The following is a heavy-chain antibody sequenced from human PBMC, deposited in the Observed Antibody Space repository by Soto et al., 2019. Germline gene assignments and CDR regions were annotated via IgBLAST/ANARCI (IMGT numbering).Heavy chain of an antibody. CDR3: ATDLYDFWSGYTFDY. J-gene: IGHJ4*02. Sequence: PGGSLRLSCAASGFTFSSYAMSWVRQAPGKGLEWVSAISGSGGSTSYAASVKGRFTISRDNSKNTLYLQMNSLRAEDTAVYYCATDLYDFWSGYTFDYWGQGTLVTVSS. CDR1: GFTFSSYA. V-gene: IGHV3-23*01. CDR2: ISGSGGST. D-gene: IGHD3-3*01.